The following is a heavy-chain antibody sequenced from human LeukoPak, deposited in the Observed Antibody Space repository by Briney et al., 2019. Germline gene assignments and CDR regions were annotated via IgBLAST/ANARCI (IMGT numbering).Heavy chain of an antibody. Sequence: GESLRISCKGSGYSFPNYWISWVRQMPGKGLEWMGRIDPSDSNTNYSPSFQGHVTISADTSISTAYLQWSSLKASDTAMYYCARYPGSYVIDYWGQGTLVTVSS. CDR1: GYSFPNYW. D-gene: IGHD1-26*01. V-gene: IGHV5-10-1*01. J-gene: IGHJ4*02. CDR3: ARYPGSYVIDY. CDR2: IDPSDSNT.